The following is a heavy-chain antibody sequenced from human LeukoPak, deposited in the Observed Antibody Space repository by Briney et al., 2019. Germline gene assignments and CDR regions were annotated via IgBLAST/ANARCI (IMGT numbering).Heavy chain of an antibody. Sequence: GGSLRLSCAASGFTFSRFWIHWVRQVPGKGLVWVSAISGSGGSTYYADSVKGRFTISRDNSKNTLYLQMNSLRAEDTAVYYCAKVGTAAATNRYYYYYGMDVWGQGTTVTVSS. CDR3: AKVGTAAATNRYYYYYGMDV. V-gene: IGHV3-23*01. J-gene: IGHJ6*02. D-gene: IGHD6-13*01. CDR2: ISGSGGST. CDR1: GFTFSRFW.